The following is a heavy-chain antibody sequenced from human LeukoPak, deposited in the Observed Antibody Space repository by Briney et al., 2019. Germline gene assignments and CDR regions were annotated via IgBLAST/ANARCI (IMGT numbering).Heavy chain of an antibody. CDR2: IKHDGSEK. CDR1: GFKFSDHY. Sequence: GGSLRLSCAASGFKFSDHYIDWARQAPGKGLEWVANIKHDGSEKYYVDSVMGRFTISRDNAKNSLYLQMNSLRAEDTAVYYCAREKMLPWGQGTLVTVSS. J-gene: IGHJ4*02. CDR3: AREKMLP. V-gene: IGHV3-7*03. D-gene: IGHD3-10*02.